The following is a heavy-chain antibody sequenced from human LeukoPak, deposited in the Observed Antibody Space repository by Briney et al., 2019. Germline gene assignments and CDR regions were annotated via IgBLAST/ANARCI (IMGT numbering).Heavy chain of an antibody. CDR2: INTYNGNT. Sequence: ASVKVSCKASGYTFSSYGISWVRQAPGQGLEWMGWINTYNGNTNYAQKLQDRVTMTTGTSTSTAYMELSSLRSEDTAVYYCARDPPYCTNGVCYTSSYFQHWGQGTLVTVSS. V-gene: IGHV1-18*01. J-gene: IGHJ1*01. D-gene: IGHD2-8*01. CDR3: ARDPPYCTNGVCYTSSYFQH. CDR1: GYTFSSYG.